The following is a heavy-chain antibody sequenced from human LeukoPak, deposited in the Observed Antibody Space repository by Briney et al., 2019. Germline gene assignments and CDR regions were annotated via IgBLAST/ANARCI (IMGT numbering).Heavy chain of an antibody. CDR2: IYTSGST. D-gene: IGHD3-16*02. V-gene: IGHV4-4*07. CDR3: ARDAPPRIRVYDYVWGSYRSDYYYYGMDV. CDR1: GGSISSYY. J-gene: IGHJ6*02. Sequence: KPSETLSLTCTVSGGSISSYYWSWIRQPAGKGLEWIGRIYTSGSTNYNPSLKSRVTMSVDTSKNQFSLKLSSVTAADTAVYYCARDAPPRIRVYDYVWGSYRSDYYYYGMDVWGQGTTVTVSS.